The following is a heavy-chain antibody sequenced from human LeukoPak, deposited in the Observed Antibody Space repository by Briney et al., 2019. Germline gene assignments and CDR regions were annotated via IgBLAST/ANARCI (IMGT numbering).Heavy chain of an antibody. V-gene: IGHV1-2*02. D-gene: IGHD5-12*01. CDR3: ARVPSIVATHHGDY. J-gene: IGHJ4*02. CDR2: INPNSGGT. CDR1: GYTFTGYY. Sequence: ASVKVSCKASGYTFTGYYMHWVRQAPGQGLEWMGWINPNSGGTNYAQKFQGRVTMTRDTSISTAYMELSRLRSDDTAVYYCARVPSIVATHHGDYWGQGTLVTVSS.